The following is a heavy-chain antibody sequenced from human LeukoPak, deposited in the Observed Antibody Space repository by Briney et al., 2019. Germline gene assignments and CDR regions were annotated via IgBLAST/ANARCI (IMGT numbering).Heavy chain of an antibody. CDR1: GGSISSYY. D-gene: IGHD6-19*01. V-gene: IGHV4-59*01. CDR3: AFLGSSAWFDP. Sequence: PSETLSLTCTVCGGSISSYYWSWIRQPPGKGLEWIGYIYYSGSTNYNPSLKSRVTISVDTSQNQFCLKLSSVTAADTAVYYCAFLGSSAWFDPWGQGTLVTVSS. CDR2: IYYSGST. J-gene: IGHJ5*02.